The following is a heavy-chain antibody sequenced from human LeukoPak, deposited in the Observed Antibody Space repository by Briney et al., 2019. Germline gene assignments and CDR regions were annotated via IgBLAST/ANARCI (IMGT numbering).Heavy chain of an antibody. CDR2: ISSSSSTI. D-gene: IGHD6-19*01. J-gene: IGHJ5*02. CDR1: GFTFSSYS. CDR3: ARGQSSGWETYNWFDP. V-gene: IGHV3-48*02. Sequence: GGSLRLSCAASGFTFSSYSMNWVRQAPGKGLEWVSYISSSSSTIYYADSVKGRFTISRDNAKNSLYLQMNSLRDEDTAVYYCARGQSSGWETYNWFDPWGQRTLVTVSS.